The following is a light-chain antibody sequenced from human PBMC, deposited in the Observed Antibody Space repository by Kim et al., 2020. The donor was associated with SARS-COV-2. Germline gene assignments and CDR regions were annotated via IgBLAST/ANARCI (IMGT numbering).Light chain of an antibody. CDR1: SLRSYY. J-gene: IGLJ2*01. V-gene: IGLV3-19*01. Sequence: VALGQTVRITCQGDSLRSYYATWYQHKPVQAPILVIYGKNNRPSGIPDRFAGSSSGNTASLTITGTQAGDEADYYCNSRDSNDNVVFGGGTKLTVL. CDR2: GKN. CDR3: NSRDSNDNVV.